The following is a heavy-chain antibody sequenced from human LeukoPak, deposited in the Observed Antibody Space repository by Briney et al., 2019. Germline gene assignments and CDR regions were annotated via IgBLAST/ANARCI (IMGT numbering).Heavy chain of an antibody. CDR2: IWTDGSNT. D-gene: IGHD3-10*01. V-gene: IGHV3-33*01. CDR1: GFTFSSNG. CDR3: ARKGSGTYDFDY. Sequence: PGGSLRLSRAASGFTFSSNGMHWVRQAPGKGLEWVTVIWTDGSNTYYADSVKGRFTISRDNSKNALYLQMNNLRAEDTAVYYCARKGSGTYDFDYWGQGTLVTVSS. J-gene: IGHJ4*02.